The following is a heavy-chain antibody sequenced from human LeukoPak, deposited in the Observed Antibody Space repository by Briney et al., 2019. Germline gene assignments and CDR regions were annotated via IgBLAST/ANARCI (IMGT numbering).Heavy chain of an antibody. D-gene: IGHD1-20*01. J-gene: IGHJ4*02. CDR1: EFTVSNNF. V-gene: IGHV3-53*01. Sequence: GGSLRLSCAASEFTVSNNFMTWVRQTPGKGLEWVSVIYSGGDTYYADSVKGRFTISRDNSKNTLFLQMNSLRAEDAAVYYCARVTSLGIGAPDYWGQGTLVTVSS. CDR3: ARVTSLGIGAPDY. CDR2: IYSGGDT.